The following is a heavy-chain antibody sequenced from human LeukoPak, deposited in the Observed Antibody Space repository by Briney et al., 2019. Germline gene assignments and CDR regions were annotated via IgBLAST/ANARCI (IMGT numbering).Heavy chain of an antibody. Sequence: ASVKVSCKASGYTFTSYYMHWVRQAPGQGLEWMGIINPSGGSTSYAQKFQGRVTMTRDTSTSTVYMELSSLRSEDTAVYYCASPGYSSGWYYYYGMDVWGQGTTVTVSS. D-gene: IGHD6-19*01. J-gene: IGHJ6*02. CDR3: ASPGYSSGWYYYYGMDV. V-gene: IGHV1-46*01. CDR2: INPSGGST. CDR1: GYTFTSYY.